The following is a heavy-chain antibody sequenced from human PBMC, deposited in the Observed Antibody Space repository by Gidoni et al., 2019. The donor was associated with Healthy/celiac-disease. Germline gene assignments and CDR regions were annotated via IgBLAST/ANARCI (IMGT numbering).Heavy chain of an antibody. CDR1: GYTFPGYY. D-gene: IGHD6-19*01. J-gene: IGHJ4*02. CDR2: INPNRGGT. Sequence: QVPLVPSGAVVQKPGASCKVSCLASGYTFPGYYMHWVRQAHGKGLRCMGWINPNRGGTNEAQKFQGRVTMTKDTSKSTAYRELSRLRSDDTAGYYCARWRDVLAVAGTSDWGQGTLVTVSS. CDR3: ARWRDVLAVAGTSD. V-gene: IGHV1-2*02.